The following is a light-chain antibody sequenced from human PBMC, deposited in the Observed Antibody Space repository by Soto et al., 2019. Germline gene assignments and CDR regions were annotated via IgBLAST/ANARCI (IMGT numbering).Light chain of an antibody. Sequence: EIVLVQSPATLSLSPGERATLSCRASQSVGNFLAWYQHRPGQAPRLLILNASTRATGIPARFSGSGSGTDFTLTISSLEPEDFAVYYCQQCYNWPQWTFGQGTKVEIK. CDR3: QQCYNWPQWT. V-gene: IGKV3-11*01. CDR2: NAS. CDR1: QSVGNF. J-gene: IGKJ1*01.